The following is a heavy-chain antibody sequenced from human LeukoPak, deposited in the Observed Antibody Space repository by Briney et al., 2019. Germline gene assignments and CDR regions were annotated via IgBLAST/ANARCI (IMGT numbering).Heavy chain of an antibody. CDR1: GFTFGNAW. CDR2: IIRNTDGGTT. CDR3: TTKGYSGYDLGIIDY. D-gene: IGHD5-12*01. Sequence: GGSLRLSCAASGFTFGNAWMSWVGRAPGKAREWSGRIIRNTDGGTTDSDAPVKGRFTNSRDDSKNTLYLQKNSLKTEDTAVYYCTTKGYSGYDLGIIDYWGQGTLVTVSS. J-gene: IGHJ4*02. V-gene: IGHV3-15*01.